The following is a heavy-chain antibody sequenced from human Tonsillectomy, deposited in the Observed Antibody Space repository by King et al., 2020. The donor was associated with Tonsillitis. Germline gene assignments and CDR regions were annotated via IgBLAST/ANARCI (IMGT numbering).Heavy chain of an antibody. D-gene: IGHD6-19*01. CDR2: ISSSSSYI. CDR1: GFTFSSYS. Sequence: VQLVESGGGLVKPGGSLRLSCAASGFTFSSYSMNWVRQAPGKGLEWVSSISSSSSYIYYADSVKGRFTISRYNAKNSLYLQMNSLRAEDTAVYYCARDWTVAEGYWGQGTLVTVSS. J-gene: IGHJ4*02. V-gene: IGHV3-21*01. CDR3: ARDWTVAEGY.